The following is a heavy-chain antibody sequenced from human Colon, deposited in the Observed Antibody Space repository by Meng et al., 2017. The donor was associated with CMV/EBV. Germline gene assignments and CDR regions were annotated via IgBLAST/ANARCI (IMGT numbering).Heavy chain of an antibody. Sequence: GSLKISCATSGFTFRNYGMSWVRQAPGKGLEWVSSVSGSGGSTYHADAVKGRFTVSKDNAEEMMYLQMNSLRAEDTGIYYCTRDRPREYCIGTNCYSNDYWGQGTLVTVSS. J-gene: IGHJ4*02. CDR3: TRDRPREYCIGTNCYSNDY. V-gene: IGHV3-23*01. D-gene: IGHD2-21*02. CDR1: GFTFRNYG. CDR2: VSGSGGST.